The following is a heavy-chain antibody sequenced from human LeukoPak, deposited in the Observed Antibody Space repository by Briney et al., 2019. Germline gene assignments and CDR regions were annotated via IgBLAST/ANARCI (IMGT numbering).Heavy chain of an antibody. CDR1: GYTFTSYD. D-gene: IGHD3-10*01. V-gene: IGHV1-8*03. Sequence: GTSVKVSCKASGYTFTSYDINWVRQATGQGLEWMGWMNPNSGNTGYAQKFQGRVTITRNTSISTAYMELSSLRSEDTAVYYCARGSGRYYYGSGSYMDVWGKGTTVTVSS. CDR2: MNPNSGNT. J-gene: IGHJ6*04. CDR3: ARGSGRYYYGSGSYMDV.